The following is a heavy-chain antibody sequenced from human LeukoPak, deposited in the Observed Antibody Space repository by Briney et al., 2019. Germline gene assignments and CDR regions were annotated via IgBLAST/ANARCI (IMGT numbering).Heavy chain of an antibody. CDR2: ISGSSDYI. D-gene: IGHD6-6*01. V-gene: IGHV3-21*01. CDR1: GFTFSSYA. J-gene: IGHJ3*02. Sequence: GGSLRLSCAASGFTFSSYAINWVRQAPGKGLEWVSSISGSSDYIYYADSVKGRFTISRDNAKNSLYLQMNGLRAEDTAVYYCARVEYGSSSSAFDIWGQGTMVTVSS. CDR3: ARVEYGSSSSAFDI.